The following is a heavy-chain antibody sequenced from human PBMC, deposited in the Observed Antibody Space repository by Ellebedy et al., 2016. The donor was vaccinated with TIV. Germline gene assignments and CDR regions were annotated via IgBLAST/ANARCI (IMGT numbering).Heavy chain of an antibody. J-gene: IGHJ1*01. CDR2: IKQDGSEK. CDR1: GFTFSSYG. CDR3: ARVVH. V-gene: IGHV3-7*03. Sequence: GESLKISCAASGFTFSSYGMHWVRQAPGKGLEWVANIKQDGSEKYYVDSVKGRFTISRDNAKNSLYLQMNSLRAEDTAVYYCARVVHWGQGTLVTVSS.